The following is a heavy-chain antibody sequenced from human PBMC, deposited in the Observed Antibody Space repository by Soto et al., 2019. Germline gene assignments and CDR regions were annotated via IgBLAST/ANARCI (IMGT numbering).Heavy chain of an antibody. V-gene: IGHV3-21*01. Sequence: GGSLRLSCAASGFTFSSYSMNWVRQAPGKGLEWVSSISSSSSYIYYADSVKGRFTISRDNSKYSLYLQMNSLRAEDTSGYNYAAAGGQLVFTFDIWGQGTMVTVSS. CDR2: ISSSSSYI. CDR1: GFTFSSYS. J-gene: IGHJ3*02. D-gene: IGHD6-6*01. CDR3: AAAGGQLVFTFDI.